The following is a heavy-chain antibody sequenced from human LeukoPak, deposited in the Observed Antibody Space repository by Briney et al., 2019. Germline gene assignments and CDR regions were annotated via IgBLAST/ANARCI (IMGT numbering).Heavy chain of an antibody. J-gene: IGHJ4*02. V-gene: IGHV3-23*01. D-gene: IGHD3-22*01. CDR3: AKRGVVIRVILVGFHKEAYYFDS. CDR2: ISGSGGGT. Sequence: GGSLRLSCAVSGISLSNYGISWVRQAPGKGLEWVAGISGSGGGTNYADSVKGRFTISRDNPKNTLYLQMNRLRADDTAVYFCAKRGVVIRVILVGFHKEAYYFDSWGQGALVTVSS. CDR1: GISLSNYG.